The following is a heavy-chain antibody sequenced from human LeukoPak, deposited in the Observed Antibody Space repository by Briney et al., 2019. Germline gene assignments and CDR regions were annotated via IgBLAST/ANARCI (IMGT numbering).Heavy chain of an antibody. D-gene: IGHD2-2*01. V-gene: IGHV1-69*13. CDR1: GGTFSSYA. CDR3: ATAFSGFCSMTSCPGYY. Sequence: ASVKVSCKASGGTFSSYAISWVRQAPGQGLEWMGGIIPIFGTANYAQKFQGRVTITSDESTSTAYMELRSLRSEDTAVYFCATAFSGFCSMTSCPGYYWGQGTLVTVSS. J-gene: IGHJ4*02. CDR2: IIPIFGTA.